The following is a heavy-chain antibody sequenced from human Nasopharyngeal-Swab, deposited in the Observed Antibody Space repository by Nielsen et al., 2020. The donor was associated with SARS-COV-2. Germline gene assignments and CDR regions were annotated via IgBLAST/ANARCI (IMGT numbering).Heavy chain of an antibody. D-gene: IGHD3-22*01. Sequence: VRQAPGKGLEWVSGISWNSGSIGYADSVKGRFTISRDNAKNSLYLQMNSLRAEDTALYYCAEVDYDSSGYDYWGQGTLVTVSS. V-gene: IGHV3-9*01. CDR3: AEVDYDSSGYDY. CDR2: ISWNSGSI. J-gene: IGHJ4*02.